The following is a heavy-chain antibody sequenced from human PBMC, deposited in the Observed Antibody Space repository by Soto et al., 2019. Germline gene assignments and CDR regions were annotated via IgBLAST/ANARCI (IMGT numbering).Heavy chain of an antibody. Sequence: EVQLLESGGGLVQPGGSLRLSCAASGFTFSSYAISWVRQAPGKGPEWVSGITGSGGSTYYADSVKGRFTISRDKSKDTLYLQMNSLRAEDTAVDYCARGYCGGGSCYSPFDWGQGTLVTVSS. CDR3: ARGYCGGGSCYSPFD. V-gene: IGHV3-23*01. CDR1: GFTFSSYA. D-gene: IGHD2-15*01. CDR2: ITGSGGST. J-gene: IGHJ4*02.